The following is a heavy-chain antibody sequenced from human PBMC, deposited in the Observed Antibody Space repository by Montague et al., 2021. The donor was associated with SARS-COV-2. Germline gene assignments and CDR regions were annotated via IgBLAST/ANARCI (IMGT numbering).Heavy chain of an antibody. CDR2: IKQSGST. CDR3: ARGHLSVSMFVVVFTSASYYFDY. D-gene: IGHD3-22*01. J-gene: IGHJ4*02. Sequence: SETRSLTCGVYGGSFGDDHWSWIRQPPGKGLEWIGDIKQSGSTNYNPSLKSRVTISVDTSRNQFSLKLTSVTAADTAVYFCARGHLSVSMFVVVFTSASYYFDYWGQGALVTVSS. V-gene: IGHV4-34*01. CDR1: GGSFGDDH.